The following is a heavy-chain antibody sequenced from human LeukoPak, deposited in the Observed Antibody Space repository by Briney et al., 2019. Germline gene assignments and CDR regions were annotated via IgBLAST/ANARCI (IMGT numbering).Heavy chain of an antibody. Sequence: SETLSLTCTVSGGSISSSGYFWVWIRQPQGMGREWIGSIYYSGSTYYNPSLKSRITISIDTSKNQFSLKLSSVTAADTAVYYCARRATDTPHGMDVWGQGTTVTVSS. CDR3: ARRATDTPHGMDV. D-gene: IGHD1-14*01. J-gene: IGHJ6*02. CDR2: IYYSGST. CDR1: GGSISSSGYF. V-gene: IGHV4-39*01.